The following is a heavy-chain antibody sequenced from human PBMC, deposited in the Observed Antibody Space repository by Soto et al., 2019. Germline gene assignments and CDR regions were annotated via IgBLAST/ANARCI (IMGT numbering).Heavy chain of an antibody. J-gene: IGHJ5*02. Sequence: SETLSLTCAVYGGSFSGYYWTWIRQPPGTGLEWIGEINHSGSTNYNPSLKSRATISVDTSKNQFSLKLTSVTAADTAVYYCARHNRYSSTWFEGWFDPWGQGTLVTVSS. V-gene: IGHV4-34*01. CDR2: INHSGST. CDR3: ARHNRYSSTWFEGWFDP. CDR1: GGSFSGYY. D-gene: IGHD6-13*01.